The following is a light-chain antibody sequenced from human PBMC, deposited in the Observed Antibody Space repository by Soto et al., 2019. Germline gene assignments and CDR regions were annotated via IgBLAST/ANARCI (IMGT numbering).Light chain of an antibody. V-gene: IGKV1-39*01. J-gene: IGKJ5*01. CDR1: QSIANF. CDR3: QQSYSIPIT. CDR2: AAS. Sequence: EIQITQSTSSLSASVWERVTITCWASQSIANFLNWYQQKPGKAPKLLVYAASSLQSGVPSRFSGSGSGTDFTLTISSLQPEDFATYLCQQSYSIPITFGQGTRLEIK.